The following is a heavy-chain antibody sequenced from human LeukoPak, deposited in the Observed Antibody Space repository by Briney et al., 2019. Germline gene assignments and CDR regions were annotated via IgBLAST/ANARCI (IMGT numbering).Heavy chain of an antibody. J-gene: IGHJ3*02. D-gene: IGHD3-22*01. CDR1: GYTFTSYD. Sequence: ASVKVSCKASGYTFTSYDINWVRQATGQGLEWMGWMNPNSGNTGYAQKFQGRVTMTRNTSISTAYMELSSLRSEDTAVYYCARVSSSMIVVVITRDDAFDIWGQGTMVTVSS. CDR3: ARVSSSMIVVVITRDDAFDI. CDR2: MNPNSGNT. V-gene: IGHV1-8*01.